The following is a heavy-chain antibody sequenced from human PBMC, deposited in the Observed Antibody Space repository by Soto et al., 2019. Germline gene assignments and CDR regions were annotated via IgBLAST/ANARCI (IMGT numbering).Heavy chain of an antibody. J-gene: IGHJ6*02. CDR2: INPNSGGT. V-gene: IGHV1-2*04. CDR3: AREALRYFDWLLAPGAGYGMGV. Sequence: VASVKVSCKASGYTFTGYYMHWVRQAPGQGLEWMGWINPNSGGTNYAQKFQGWVTMTRDTSISTAYMELSRLRSDDTAVYYCAREALRYFDWLLAPGAGYGMGVWGQGTTVTVSS. CDR1: GYTFTGYY. D-gene: IGHD3-9*01.